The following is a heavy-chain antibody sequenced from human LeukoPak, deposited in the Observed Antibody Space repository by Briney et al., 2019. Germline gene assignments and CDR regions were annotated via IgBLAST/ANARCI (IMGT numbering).Heavy chain of an antibody. CDR1: GGSISSSSYY. CDR3: ARDNPRWLQSNHDAFDI. Sequence: PSETLSLTCTVSGGSISSSSYYWGWIRQPPGKGLEWIGSIYYSGSTYYNPSLKSRVTISVDTSKNQFSLKLSSVTAADTAVYYCARDNPRWLQSNHDAFDIWGQGTMVTVSS. V-gene: IGHV4-39*07. CDR2: IYYSGST. D-gene: IGHD5-24*01. J-gene: IGHJ3*02.